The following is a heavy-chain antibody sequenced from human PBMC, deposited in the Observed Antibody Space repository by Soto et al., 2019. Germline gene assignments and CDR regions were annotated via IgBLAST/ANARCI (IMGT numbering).Heavy chain of an antibody. CDR3: VRDSKVVTPVYWYFDL. CDR1: GFTFSDYY. D-gene: IGHD2-21*02. V-gene: IGHV3-72*01. Sequence: EVHLVESGGGSVQPGGSLRLSCAASGFTFSDYYMDWVRQAPGKGLEWVGRIKNKAYNYITEYAASVNGRFTISRDDSENSMDLQLISLTTEDTAVYYCVRDSKVVTPVYWYFDLWGRGTLVTVSS. CDR2: IKNKAYNYIT. J-gene: IGHJ2*01.